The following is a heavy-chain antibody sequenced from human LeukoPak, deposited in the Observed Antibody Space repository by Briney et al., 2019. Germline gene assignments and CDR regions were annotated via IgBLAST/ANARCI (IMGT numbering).Heavy chain of an antibody. V-gene: IGHV1-18*01. CDR2: ISAYNGNT. J-gene: IGHJ4*02. D-gene: IGHD2-15*01. Sequence: ASVKVSCKASGYTFTSYGISWVRQAPGQGLEWMGWISAYNGNTNYAQKLQGRVTMTTDTSTSTAYMELRSLRSDDTAVYYCAYCSGGSCYSRSFDYWGQATLVTVSS. CDR1: GYTFTSYG. CDR3: AYCSGGSCYSRSFDY.